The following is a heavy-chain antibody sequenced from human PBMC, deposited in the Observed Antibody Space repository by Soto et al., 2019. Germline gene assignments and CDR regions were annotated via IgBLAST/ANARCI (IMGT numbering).Heavy chain of an antibody. J-gene: IGHJ5*02. D-gene: IGHD4-17*01. CDR3: ARDPPPYGGNPPP. CDR2: ISSSSSST. CDR1: GFTFSSYA. V-gene: IGHV3-21*01. Sequence: GGSLRLSCAASGFTFSSYAMSWVRQAPGKGLEWVSAISSSSSSTYYADSVKGRFTISRGNAKNTLYLQMNSLRAEDTAVYYCARDPPPYGGNPPPWGQGTLVTVSS.